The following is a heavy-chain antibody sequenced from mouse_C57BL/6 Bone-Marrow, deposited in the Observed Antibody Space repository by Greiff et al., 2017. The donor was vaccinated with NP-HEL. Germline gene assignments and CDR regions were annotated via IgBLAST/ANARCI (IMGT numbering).Heavy chain of an antibody. CDR1: GYTFTSYW. CDR2: IHPNSGST. Sequence: QVQLKQPGAELVKPGASVKLSCKASGYTFTSYWMHWVKQRPGQGLEWIGMIHPNSGSTNYNEKFKSKATLTVDKSSSTAYMQLSSLTSEDSAVYYCARPVVTYYYAMDYWGQGTSVTVSS. V-gene: IGHV1-64*01. CDR3: ARPVVTYYYAMDY. D-gene: IGHD1-1*01. J-gene: IGHJ4*01.